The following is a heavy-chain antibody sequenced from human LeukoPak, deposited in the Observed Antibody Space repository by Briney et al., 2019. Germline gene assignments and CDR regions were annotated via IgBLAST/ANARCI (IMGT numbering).Heavy chain of an antibody. D-gene: IGHD5-24*01. V-gene: IGHV1-2*02. Sequence: ASVKVSCKASGYTFTNYGISWVRQVPGQGLEWMGWITPSGATNYPQKFQGRVAITRDTSITTAYMDLSRLTSDDTAVYYCARDRYGDGFAHFDYWGQGALVTVSS. J-gene: IGHJ4*02. CDR1: GYTFTNYG. CDR3: ARDRYGDGFAHFDY. CDR2: ITPSGAT.